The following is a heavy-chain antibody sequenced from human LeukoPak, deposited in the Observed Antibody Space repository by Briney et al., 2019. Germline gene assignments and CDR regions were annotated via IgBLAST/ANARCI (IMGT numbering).Heavy chain of an antibody. CDR3: AKAKVQYYDLFDI. J-gene: IGHJ3*02. Sequence: PGGSLRLSRAASGFTFSSYAMSWVRQAPGKGLERVSAISGSGGSTYYADSVKGRFTISRDNSKNTLYLQMNSLRAEDTAVYYCAKAKVQYYDLFDIWGQGTMVTVSS. D-gene: IGHD3-22*01. CDR1: GFTFSSYA. V-gene: IGHV3-23*01. CDR2: ISGSGGST.